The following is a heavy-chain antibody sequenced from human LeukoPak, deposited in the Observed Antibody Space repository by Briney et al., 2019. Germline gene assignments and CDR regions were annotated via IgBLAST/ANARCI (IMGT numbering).Heavy chain of an antibody. CDR2: IRSKDNDGTT. CDR1: EFTFGDYA. J-gene: IGHJ6*04. D-gene: IGHD5-12*01. V-gene: IGHV3-49*04. CDR3: TRDRWGGGYISRGMDV. Sequence: GGSLRLSCTATEFTFGDYAISWVRQAPGKGLEWLGFIRSKDNDGTTDYAASVKGRFIISRDDSKSVAYLEMNDLKIEDTAVYYCTRDRWGGGYISRGMDVWGKGTTVTISS.